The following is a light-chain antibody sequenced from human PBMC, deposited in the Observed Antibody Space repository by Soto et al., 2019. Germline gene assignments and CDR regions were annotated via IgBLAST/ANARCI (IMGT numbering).Light chain of an antibody. V-gene: IGLV2-14*01. CDR3: SSYRTMSSLV. CDR1: SDDIGDYNY. CDR2: GVS. J-gene: IGLJ2*01. Sequence: QSVLTQPASVSGSPGQSITISCTGTSDDIGDYNYVSWYQQHPGEAPKLIIYGVSARPSGVSSRFSGSKSANTASLTITGLQAEDEADYYCSSYRTMSSLVFGGGTKLTVL.